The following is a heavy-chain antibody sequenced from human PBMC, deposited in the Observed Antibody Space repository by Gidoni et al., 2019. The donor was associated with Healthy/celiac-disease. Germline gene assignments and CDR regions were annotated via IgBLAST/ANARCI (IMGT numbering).Heavy chain of an antibody. Sequence: HVQLVQSGAEVKKPGASVKVSCKASVYTFTSYGISWVRQAPGQGLEWMGWISAYNGNTNYAQKLQGRVTMTTDTSTSTAYMELRSLRSDETAVYYCAVNYYDSSGYYYDYWGQGTLVTVSS. V-gene: IGHV1-18*01. D-gene: IGHD3-22*01. CDR1: VYTFTSYG. J-gene: IGHJ4*02. CDR3: AVNYYDSSGYYYDY. CDR2: ISAYNGNT.